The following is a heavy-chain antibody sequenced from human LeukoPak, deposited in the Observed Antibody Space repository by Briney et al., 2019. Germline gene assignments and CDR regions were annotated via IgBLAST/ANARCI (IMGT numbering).Heavy chain of an antibody. CDR2: INDSGST. J-gene: IGHJ4*02. D-gene: IGHD3-22*01. V-gene: IGHV4-34*01. Sequence: SETLSLTCAVYGCSFSGYYWSWIRQPPGKGLEWIGEINDSGSTSCSPSLKSRVSISVDTSKNQFSLKLSSVTAADTAVYYCARVIDYDISGYYLGYWGQGNRVTVSS. CDR1: GCSFSGYY. CDR3: ARVIDYDISGYYLGY.